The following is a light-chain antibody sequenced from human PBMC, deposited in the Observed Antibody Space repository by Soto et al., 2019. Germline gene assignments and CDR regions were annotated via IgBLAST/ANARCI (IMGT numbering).Light chain of an antibody. V-gene: IGKV2-40*01. CDR1: QSLFDRDDDKTY. CDR2: MLS. Sequence: IVMPQAPLSLPAIPGEAASISCSSSQSLFDRDDDKTYLDWYLQRPGQSPQLLIYMLSHRASGVPDRFSGRGSDTDFTLKISRVEPEDVGVYYCMQRVKFPLTLGGGTKVEIK. CDR3: MQRVKFPLT. J-gene: IGKJ4*01.